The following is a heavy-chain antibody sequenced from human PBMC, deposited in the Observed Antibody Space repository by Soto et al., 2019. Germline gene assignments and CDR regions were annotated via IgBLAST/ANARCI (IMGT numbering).Heavy chain of an antibody. Sequence: GGSLRLSCAASGFTLSSFWMSWVRQAPGKGLEWVANIKQDGGEKKYVDSVKGRFTISRDNAKISLYLQMNSLRAEDTAVYYCARDFWGGPGVVWGQGTTGTVSS. J-gene: IGHJ6*02. CDR2: IKQDGGEK. CDR1: GFTLSSFW. D-gene: IGHD3-3*01. V-gene: IGHV3-7*01. CDR3: ARDFWGGPGVV.